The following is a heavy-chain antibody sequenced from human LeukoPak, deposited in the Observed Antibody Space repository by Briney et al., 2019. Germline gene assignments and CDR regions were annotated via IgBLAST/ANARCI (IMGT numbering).Heavy chain of an antibody. D-gene: IGHD2-2*01. Sequence: PSETLSLTCTVSGGSISSYYWSWIRQPPGKGLEWIGYIYYSGSTNYNPSLKSRVTMSIDTSKNQFSLKLSSVLSADTAVYYCARWSGYALDWGQGTLVTVSS. J-gene: IGHJ4*02. CDR2: IYYSGST. V-gene: IGHV4-59*01. CDR1: GGSISSYY. CDR3: ARWSGYALD.